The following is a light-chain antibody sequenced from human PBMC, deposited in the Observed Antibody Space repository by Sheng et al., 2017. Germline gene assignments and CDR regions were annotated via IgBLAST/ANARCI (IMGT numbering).Light chain of an antibody. J-gene: IGLJ2*01. CDR3: QVWDSSIDHVV. CDR1: NIGSKS. V-gene: IGLV3-21*02. Sequence: SYVLTQPPSVSVAPGQTARITCGGNNIGSKSVHWHQQKPGQAPXLVVHYDSDRPSVIPERFSGSNSGNTATLTISWVEAGDEADYYCQVWDSSIDHVVFGGGTKLTVL. CDR2: YDS.